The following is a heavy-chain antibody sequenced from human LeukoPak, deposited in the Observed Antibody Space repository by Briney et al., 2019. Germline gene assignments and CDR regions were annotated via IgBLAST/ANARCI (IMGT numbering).Heavy chain of an antibody. D-gene: IGHD4-17*01. CDR2: ISGDGGST. CDR1: GFTFDDYA. V-gene: IGHV3-43*02. Sequence: GGPLRLSCAASGFTFDDYAMHWVRQAPGKGLGWVSLISGDGGSTYYADSVKGRLTISRDNSKNSLYLQMNSLRTEDTALYYCAKDRLDGYGDDYYYYYGMDVWGQGTTVTVSS. J-gene: IGHJ6*02. CDR3: AKDRLDGYGDDYYYYYGMDV.